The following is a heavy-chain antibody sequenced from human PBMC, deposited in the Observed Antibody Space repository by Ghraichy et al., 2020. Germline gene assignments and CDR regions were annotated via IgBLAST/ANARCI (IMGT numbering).Heavy chain of an antibody. D-gene: IGHD3-16*01. Sequence: GSLRLSCAASEFTFSFSSYSLNWVRQAPGKGLEWVSYISSLGSTSYYADYVKGRFTISRDNAKNSLYLQMNSLRDEDSAVYYCVRGGRGAFDMWGQGTTVTVSA. CDR3: VRGGRGAFDM. CDR2: ISSLGSTS. J-gene: IGHJ3*02. CDR1: EFTFSFSSYS. V-gene: IGHV3-48*02.